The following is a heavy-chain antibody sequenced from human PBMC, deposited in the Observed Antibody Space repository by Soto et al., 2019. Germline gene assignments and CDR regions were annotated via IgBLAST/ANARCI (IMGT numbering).Heavy chain of an antibody. V-gene: IGHV4-34*01. CDR1: GGSFSGYY. Sequence: SETLSLTCAAYGGSFSGYYWSWIRQPPGKGLEWIGEINHSGSTNYNPSLKSRVTISVDTSKNQFSLKLSSVTAADTAVYYCARGHYDFWSGYYPPEFDYWGQGTLVTVSS. D-gene: IGHD3-3*01. CDR3: ARGHYDFWSGYYPPEFDY. J-gene: IGHJ4*02. CDR2: INHSGST.